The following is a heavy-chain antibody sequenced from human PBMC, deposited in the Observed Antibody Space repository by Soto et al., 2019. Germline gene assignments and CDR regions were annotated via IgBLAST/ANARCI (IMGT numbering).Heavy chain of an antibody. CDR2: ISSSSSYI. V-gene: IGHV3-21*01. CDR3: AGAYDFWSGYRRTDYYYYMDV. CDR1: GFTFSSYS. J-gene: IGHJ6*03. Sequence: GGSLRLSCAASGFTFSSYSMNWVRQAPGKGLEWVSSISSSSSYIYYADSVKGRFTISRDNAKNSLYLQMNSLRAEDTAVYYCAGAYDFWSGYRRTDYYYYMDVWGKGTTVTVSS. D-gene: IGHD3-3*01.